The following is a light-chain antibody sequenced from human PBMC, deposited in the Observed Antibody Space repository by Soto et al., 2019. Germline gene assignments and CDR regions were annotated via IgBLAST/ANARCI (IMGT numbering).Light chain of an antibody. Sequence: DIQLAQSPSTLSASVGDRITITCRATQSINWLAWYQQKPGKAPKLLIFEASRLESGVPSRFSGSGSGTEFTLTISSLQPDDVVTYYCQHYDTYPPMWTFGQGTKV. J-gene: IGKJ1*01. CDR3: QHYDTYPPMWT. CDR2: EAS. CDR1: QSINW. V-gene: IGKV1-5*03.